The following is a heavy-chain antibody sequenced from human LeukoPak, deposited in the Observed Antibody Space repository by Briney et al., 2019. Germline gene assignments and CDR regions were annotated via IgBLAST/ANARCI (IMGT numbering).Heavy chain of an antibody. J-gene: IGHJ4*02. CDR3: AKGPLSAIVGATTLDY. D-gene: IGHD1-26*01. CDR1: GFTFSNYA. CDR2: ISGSTGST. V-gene: IGHV3-23*01. Sequence: LSGGSLRLSCAASGFTFSNYAMNWVRQAPGKGLEWVSLISGSTGSTYYADSVKGRFSISRDNSKNTVYLQMNSLRVEDTAVYYCAKGPLSAIVGATTLDYWGQGTLVTVSS.